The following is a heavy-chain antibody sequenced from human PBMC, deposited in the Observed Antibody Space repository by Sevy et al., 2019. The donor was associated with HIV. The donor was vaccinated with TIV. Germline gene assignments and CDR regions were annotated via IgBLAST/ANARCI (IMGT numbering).Heavy chain of an antibody. CDR1: GGSISSYY. CDR2: IYYSGST. CDR3: ARGSCSSTSCYEDYYYYGMDV. D-gene: IGHD2-2*01. V-gene: IGHV4-59*01. J-gene: IGHJ6*02. Sequence: SETLSLTCTVSGGSISSYYWSWIRQPPGKGLEWIGYIYYSGSTNYNPSLKSRVTISVATSKNQFSLKLSSVTAADTAVYYCARGSCSSTSCYEDYYYYGMDVWGQGTTVTVSS.